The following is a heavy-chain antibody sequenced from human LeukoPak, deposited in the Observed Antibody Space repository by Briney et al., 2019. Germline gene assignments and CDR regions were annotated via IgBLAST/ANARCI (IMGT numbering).Heavy chain of an antibody. V-gene: IGHV4-34*01. CDR2: INHSGST. D-gene: IGHD3-22*01. CDR3: AINYYDSSGYYTPSWVFDY. J-gene: IGHJ4*02. CDR1: GGSFSGNY. Sequence: LETLSLTCAVYGGSFSGNYWSWIRQPPGKGLEWIGEINHSGSTNYNPSLKSRVTISVDTSKNQFSLKLSSVTAADTAVYYCAINYYDSSGYYTPSWVFDYWGQGTLVTVSS.